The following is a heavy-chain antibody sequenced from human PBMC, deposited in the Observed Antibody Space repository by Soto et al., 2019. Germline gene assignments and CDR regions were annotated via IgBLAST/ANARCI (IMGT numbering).Heavy chain of an antibody. CDR2: IISSGGST. D-gene: IGHD4-4*01. CDR3: VLEVRAKPLDP. CDR1: GFTFSDYA. J-gene: IGHJ5*02. V-gene: IGHV3-23*01. Sequence: GGSLRLSCAVSGFTFSDYALRWVRPAPGKGLEWVSNIISSGGSTYYADSGKGRFTISRDNSKKTLYLQMNSLRAEGTAQYYWVLEVRAKPLDPWGQGTRVTVS.